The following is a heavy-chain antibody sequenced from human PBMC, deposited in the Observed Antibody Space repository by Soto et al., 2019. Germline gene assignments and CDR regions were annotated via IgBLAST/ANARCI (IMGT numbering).Heavy chain of an antibody. V-gene: IGHV1-2*02. CDR2: INPNSGGT. D-gene: IGHD3-3*01. CDR1: GYTFTGYY. CDR3: ARGEGITIFGVVHNWFDP. Sequence: ASVKVSCKASGYTFTGYYMHWVRQAPGQGLEWMGWINPNSGGTNYAQKFQGRVTMTRDTSISTAYMELSRLRSGDTAVYYCARGEGITIFGVVHNWFDPWGQGTLVTVSS. J-gene: IGHJ5*02.